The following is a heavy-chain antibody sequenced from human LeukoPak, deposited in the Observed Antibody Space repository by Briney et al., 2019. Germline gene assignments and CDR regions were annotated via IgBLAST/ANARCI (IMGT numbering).Heavy chain of an antibody. Sequence: GGSLRLSCAASGFTFSSYWMSWVRQAPGKGLEWVANTKKDGSEKYYVDSVKGRFTISRDNAKTSLYLQMNSLRVEDTALYYCARHLSGVTGYTYGRGIDYWGQGTLVTVSS. D-gene: IGHD5-18*01. J-gene: IGHJ4*02. CDR2: TKKDGSEK. CDR3: ARHLSGVTGYTYGRGIDY. CDR1: GFTFSSYW. V-gene: IGHV3-7*01.